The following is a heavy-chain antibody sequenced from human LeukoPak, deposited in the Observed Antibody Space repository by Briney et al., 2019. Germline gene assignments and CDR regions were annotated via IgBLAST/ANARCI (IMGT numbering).Heavy chain of an antibody. CDR2: IYSDGT. D-gene: IGHD3-10*01. J-gene: IGHJ4*02. CDR3: ARHYYAGSGTYRPFDY. CDR1: GGSIGSTNYY. V-gene: IGHV4-39*01. Sequence: SETLSLTCTVSGGSIGSTNYYWGWIRQPPGKGLEWIGSIYSDGTYYNPSLKSRIAMSVDTSKNQFSLSLRSVTATDTPVYYCARHYYAGSGTYRPFDYWGQGTLVTVAS.